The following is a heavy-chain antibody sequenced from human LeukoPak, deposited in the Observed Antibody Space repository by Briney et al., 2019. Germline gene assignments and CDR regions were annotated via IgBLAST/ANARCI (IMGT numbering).Heavy chain of an antibody. Sequence: PGGSLRLSCAASGFTFSSYAMHWVRQAPGKGLEWVAVISYDGSYKYYADSVKGRFTISRDNSKNTLYLQMNSLRAEDTAVYYCARSFLVPAAIDYYGMDVWGKGTTVTVSS. CDR3: ARSFLVPAAIDYYGMDV. CDR2: ISYDGSYK. J-gene: IGHJ6*04. V-gene: IGHV3-30*04. D-gene: IGHD2-2*01. CDR1: GFTFSSYA.